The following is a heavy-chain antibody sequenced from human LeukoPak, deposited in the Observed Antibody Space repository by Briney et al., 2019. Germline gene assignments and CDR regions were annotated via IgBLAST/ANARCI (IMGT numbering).Heavy chain of an antibody. D-gene: IGHD1-14*01. J-gene: IGHJ6*02. CDR2: IYTAGST. CDR3: ARDRFCGRTTCYNYGMDV. CDR1: GFIFSNYA. V-gene: IGHV3-66*01. Sequence: GGSLRLSCAASGFIFSNYAMHWVRQAPGKGLEWVSVIYTAGSTNYADSVKDRFTISRDNSKNTLYLQMNSLRAEDTAVYYCARDRFCGRTTCYNYGMDVWGQGTTVTVSS.